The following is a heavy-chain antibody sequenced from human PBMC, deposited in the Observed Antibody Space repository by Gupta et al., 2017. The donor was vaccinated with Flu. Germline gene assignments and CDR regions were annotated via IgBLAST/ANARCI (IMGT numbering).Heavy chain of an antibody. Sequence: QMQLVESGGGVVQFGTSLRPSFAAPGFTFSCDGMHWVRQAPGKGLEWVADIASDGSHKDYADSVRGRFTISRDNSKNTLSLEMDSLRVEDTAVYYCAKDGPWTASCPYYCYYMDVWGKGTTVTVSS. CDR3: AKDGPWTASCPYYCYYMDV. J-gene: IGHJ6*03. CDR2: IASDGSHK. V-gene: IGHV3-30*18. D-gene: IGHD2-2*01. CDR1: GFTFSCDG.